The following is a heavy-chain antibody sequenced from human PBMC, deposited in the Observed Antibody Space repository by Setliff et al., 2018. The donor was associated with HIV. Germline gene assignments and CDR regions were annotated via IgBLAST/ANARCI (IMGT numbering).Heavy chain of an antibody. CDR2: IYSTGNT. V-gene: IGHV4-39*01. Sequence: NPSETLSLTCTVSGGSITTSSYYWGWVRQPPGKGLEWIGSIYSTGNTYYSPSLKNRVSLSVDTSRSQFSLRLNSVTAADTGVYYCARLFQWMSYSFDIWGQGTMVTVSS. D-gene: IGHD5-12*01. CDR1: GGSITTSSYY. J-gene: IGHJ3*02. CDR3: ARLFQWMSYSFDI.